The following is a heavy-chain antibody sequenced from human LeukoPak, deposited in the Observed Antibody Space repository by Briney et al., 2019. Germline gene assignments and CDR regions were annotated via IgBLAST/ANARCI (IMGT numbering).Heavy chain of an antibody. CDR3: AIQSRDGSKTRGYYFDH. J-gene: IGHJ4*02. CDR2: IYPGDSDT. CDR1: GYIFTDYW. V-gene: IGHV5-51*01. Sequence: GESLKISCQVPGYIFTDYWIGWVRQMPGKGLGSMGIIYPGDSDTAYSPFFQGQVTISVDKSISTVYLQWSSLMASDTAMYYCAIQSRDGSKTRGYYFDHWGQGTLVTVSS. D-gene: IGHD3-10*01.